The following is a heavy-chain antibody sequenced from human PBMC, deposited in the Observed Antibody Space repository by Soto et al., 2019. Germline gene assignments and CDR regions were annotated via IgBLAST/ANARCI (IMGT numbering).Heavy chain of an antibody. V-gene: IGHV3-23*01. CDR2: LSGGGDTT. CDR3: AKYPAYSPSAGTYFDY. J-gene: IGHJ4*02. Sequence: GGSLRLSCAASGFTFSNFAMSWVRQAPGKGLEWVSALSGGGDTTYYADSVKGRFTISRDNSKNTLYLQMNSLRAEDTAVYYCAKYPAYSPSAGTYFDYWGQGTLVTVSS. CDR1: GFTFSNFA. D-gene: IGHD5-12*01.